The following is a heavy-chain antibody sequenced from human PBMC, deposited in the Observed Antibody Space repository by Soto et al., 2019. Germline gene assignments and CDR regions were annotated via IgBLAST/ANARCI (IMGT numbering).Heavy chain of an antibody. Sequence: ASVKVSCKASGYTFTSYGISWVRQAPGQGLEWMGWISAYNGNTNYAQKLQGRVTMTTDTSTSTAYMELRSLRSDDTAVYYCARVWDVTYSSSWFFNYPFYFDYWGQGTLVTVSS. CDR3: ARVWDVTYSSSWFFNYPFYFDY. V-gene: IGHV1-18*01. D-gene: IGHD6-13*01. CDR2: ISAYNGNT. CDR1: GYTFTSYG. J-gene: IGHJ4*02.